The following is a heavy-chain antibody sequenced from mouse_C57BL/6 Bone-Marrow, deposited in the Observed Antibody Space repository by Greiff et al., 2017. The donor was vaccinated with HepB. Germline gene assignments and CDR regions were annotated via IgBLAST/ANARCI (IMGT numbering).Heavy chain of an antibody. J-gene: IGHJ2*01. V-gene: IGHV14-2*01. D-gene: IGHD2-2*01. Sequence: EVQLVESGAELVKPGASVKLSCTASGFNIKDYYMHWVKQRPEQGLEWIGRIDPEDGETKYAPKFQGKTTITADESSNTSYLQLSSLTSEDTAVYCYATMVTAYDYWGQGNTLTVTS. CDR3: ATMVTAYDY. CDR2: IDPEDGET. CDR1: GFNIKDYY.